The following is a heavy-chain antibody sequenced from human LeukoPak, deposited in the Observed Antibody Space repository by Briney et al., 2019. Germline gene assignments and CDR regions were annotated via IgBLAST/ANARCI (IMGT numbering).Heavy chain of an antibody. Sequence: PGGSLRLSCAASGFTFSSYAMSWVRQAPGKGLGWVSAISGSGGSTYYADSVKGRFTISRDNSKNTLYLQMNSLRAEDTAVYYCAKDPFGIRGPFDYWGQGTLVTVSS. J-gene: IGHJ4*02. V-gene: IGHV3-23*01. D-gene: IGHD3-16*01. CDR2: ISGSGGST. CDR3: AKDPFGIRGPFDY. CDR1: GFTFSSYA.